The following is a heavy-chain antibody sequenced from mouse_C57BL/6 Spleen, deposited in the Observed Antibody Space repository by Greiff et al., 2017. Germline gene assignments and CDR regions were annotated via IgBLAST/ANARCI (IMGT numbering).Heavy chain of an antibody. D-gene: IGHD2-4*01. CDR2: IDPETGGT. CDR3: TRWRLRQDYYAMDY. CDR1: GYTFTDYE. V-gene: IGHV1-15*01. Sequence: QVQLKQSGAELVRPGASVTLSCKASGYTFTDYEMHWVKQTPVHGLEWIGAIDPETGGTAYNQKFKGKAILTADKSSSTAYMELRSLTSEDSAVYYCTRWRLRQDYYAMDYWGQGTSVTVSS. J-gene: IGHJ4*01.